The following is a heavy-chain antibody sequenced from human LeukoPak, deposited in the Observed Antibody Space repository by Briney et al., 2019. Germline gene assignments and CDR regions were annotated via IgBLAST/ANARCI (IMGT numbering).Heavy chain of an antibody. CDR3: ARDRAQLPGFVGDRYWPDWFDP. D-gene: IGHD2-21*02. CDR2: IYYSGST. V-gene: IGHV4-61*01. Sequence: SETLSLTCTVSGGSVSSDSYYWSWIRQPPGKGLEWIGYIYYSGSTNYNPSLKSRVTISVDTSKNQFSLKLSSVTAADTAVYYCARDRAQLPGFVGDRYWPDWFDPWGQGTLVTVSS. CDR1: GGSVSSDSYY. J-gene: IGHJ5*02.